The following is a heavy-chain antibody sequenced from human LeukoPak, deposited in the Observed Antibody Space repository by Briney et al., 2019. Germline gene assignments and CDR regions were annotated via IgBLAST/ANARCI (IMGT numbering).Heavy chain of an antibody. V-gene: IGHV4-39*07. CDR2: SCHTGST. D-gene: IGHD3-10*01. CDR1: GVSISSSSYY. CDR3: ARDQDYYGSGSYAPDH. Sequence: SETLSLTCTVSGVSISSSSYYWGWIRQATGQGLEWIGRSCHTGSTVDTPALKSRVTISVDPSKNQFSLKLSSVILADTAVYYCARDQDYYGSGSYAPDHWGQGILGTVSS. J-gene: IGHJ5*02.